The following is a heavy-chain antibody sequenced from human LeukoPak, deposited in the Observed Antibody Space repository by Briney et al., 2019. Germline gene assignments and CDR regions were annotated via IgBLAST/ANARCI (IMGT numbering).Heavy chain of an antibody. CDR1: GFTFGNHW. CDR2: VNIDGNGK. J-gene: IGHJ6*02. CDR3: VRGSSDWNGMDV. D-gene: IGHD6-19*01. V-gene: IGHV3-74*01. Sequence: GGSLRLSCAASGFTFGNHWKHWVCIGPGQGQVSVSRVNIDGNGKTYANSVKGRFTISRDNAKNTLYMQMNSLGVEDTAVYYCVRGSSDWNGMDVWGQGTTVTVSS.